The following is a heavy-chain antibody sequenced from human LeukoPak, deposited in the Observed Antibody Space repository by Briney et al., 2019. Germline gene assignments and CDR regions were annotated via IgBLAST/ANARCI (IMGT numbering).Heavy chain of an antibody. V-gene: IGHV3-53*01. CDR2: LYSGGST. CDR1: GLTVSTNY. D-gene: IGHD6-19*01. CDR3: VREGYSIGWFRN. J-gene: IGHJ4*02. Sequence: QSGGSLRLSCAASGLTVSTNYMGWVRQAPGKVLEWVSVLYSGGSTYYVDSVKGRFTISRDNSKNTSYVQMNSLKAEDTAVYYCVREGYSIGWFRNWGQGTLVSVSS.